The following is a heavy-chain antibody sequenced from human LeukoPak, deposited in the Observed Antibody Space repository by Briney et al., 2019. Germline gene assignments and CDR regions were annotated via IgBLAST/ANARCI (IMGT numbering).Heavy chain of an antibody. D-gene: IGHD6-19*01. CDR3: ARERNLEIAVAGTIFDY. Sequence: GGSLRLSCAVSGFTVSSKYMSWVRQAPGKGLEWVSVIYSGGDTYYADSVKGRFTISRDNSKNMIYLEMSSLKAEDTAVYYCARERNLEIAVAGTIFDYWGQGTLVTVSS. CDR1: GFTVSSKY. J-gene: IGHJ4*02. V-gene: IGHV3-66*01. CDR2: IYSGGDT.